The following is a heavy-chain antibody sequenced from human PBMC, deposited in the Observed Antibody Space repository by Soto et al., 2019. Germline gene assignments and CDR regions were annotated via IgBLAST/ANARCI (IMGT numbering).Heavy chain of an antibody. V-gene: IGHV1-18*01. CDR2: IGAYNGNT. Sequence: QVQLLQSGAEVKKPGASVKVSCKASGYTFSNHGITWVRHAPGQGLEWMGWIGAYNGNTHSTQSLQGRVTMTTDTATSAAHMELRGLRSDDTAVYYCARVRQRVGYFYSYMDGWGKGTTVTVSS. J-gene: IGHJ6*03. CDR3: ARVRQRVGYFYSYMDG. D-gene: IGHD6-6*01. CDR1: GYTFSNHG.